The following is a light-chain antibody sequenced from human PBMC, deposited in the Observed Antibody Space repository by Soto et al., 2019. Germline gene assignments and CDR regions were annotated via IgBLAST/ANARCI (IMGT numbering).Light chain of an antibody. CDR3: QQRGHWPPFT. CDR2: DAS. J-gene: IGKJ2*01. V-gene: IGKV3-11*01. CDR1: QDVGTF. Sequence: EILLTQSPATLSLSPGERATLSCRASQDVGTFLAWYQQKPGQAPRLLIYDASNRATGIPARFVGSGSGTDFTLTISGLEPEDFAIYHCQQRGHWPPFTFGQGNKLEIK.